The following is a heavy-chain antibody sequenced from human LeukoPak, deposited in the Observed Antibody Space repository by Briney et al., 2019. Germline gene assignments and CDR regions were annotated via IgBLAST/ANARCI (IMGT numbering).Heavy chain of an antibody. J-gene: IGHJ3*02. D-gene: IGHD1-26*01. Sequence: PGGSLRLSCAASGFTFSSYGMNWVRQAPGKGLEWVAVISDDGSNKEYADSVRGRFTISRDNSKNTLYLQMNSLRADDTAVYNCAKVGYTGSYMHAFDIWGQGTMVTVSS. CDR1: GFTFSSYG. V-gene: IGHV3-30*18. CDR2: ISDDGSNK. CDR3: AKVGYTGSYMHAFDI.